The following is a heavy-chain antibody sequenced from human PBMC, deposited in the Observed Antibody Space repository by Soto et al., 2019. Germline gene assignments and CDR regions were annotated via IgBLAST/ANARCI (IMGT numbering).Heavy chain of an antibody. J-gene: IGHJ5*02. CDR2: IYHSGST. D-gene: IGHD3-3*02. CDR3: ARGPPFLP. Sequence: SETLSLTCAVSGDSISSDKWWSWIRQPPGKGLQWIGEIYHSGSTKYNPSLKSRVIISVDKSKNQFSLKLSSVTAADTAVYYCARGPPFLPWGQGTLVTVSS. CDR1: GDSISSDKW. V-gene: IGHV4-4*02.